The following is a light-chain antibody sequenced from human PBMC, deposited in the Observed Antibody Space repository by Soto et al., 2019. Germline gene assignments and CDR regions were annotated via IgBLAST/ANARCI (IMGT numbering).Light chain of an antibody. J-gene: IGLJ1*01. V-gene: IGLV2-23*02. Sequence: QSVLTQPASVSGSPGQSITISCTGTNSDVGSYNLVSWYQQYPGKAPKLMIYAVSKRPSGVSNRFAGSKSGNTASLTISGLQAEDEADYYCCSYAGSSTYVFGTGTQLTVL. CDR3: CSYAGSSTYV. CDR2: AVS. CDR1: NSDVGSYNL.